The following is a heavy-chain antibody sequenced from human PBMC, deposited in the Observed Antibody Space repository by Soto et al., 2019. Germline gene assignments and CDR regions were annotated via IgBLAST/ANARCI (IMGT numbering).Heavy chain of an antibody. CDR2: ISGSGGST. CDR1: GFTFSSYA. J-gene: IGHJ4*02. Sequence: EVQLLESGGGLVQPGGSLRLSCAASGFTFSSYAMSWFRQAPGKGLEWVSAISGSGGSTYYADSVKGRFTISRDNSKNTLDLQMNSLRAGDTAVYYCAKASDRDIVVVVAATLDYWGQGTLVTVSS. D-gene: IGHD2-15*01. CDR3: AKASDRDIVVVVAATLDY. V-gene: IGHV3-23*01.